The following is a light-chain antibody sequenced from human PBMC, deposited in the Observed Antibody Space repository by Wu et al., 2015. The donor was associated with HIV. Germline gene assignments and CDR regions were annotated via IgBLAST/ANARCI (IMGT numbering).Light chain of an antibody. V-gene: IGKV1-8*01. CDR1: QGISTF. CDR3: QQYSAGLT. Sequence: IQMTQSPSSLSASVGDRVTITCRASQGISTFLAWYQQKPGKAPKLLIYAASTLQSGVPSRFSGSGSGTDFTLTISCLQSEDFATYYCQQYSAGLTFGGGTKVEI. CDR2: AAS. J-gene: IGKJ4*01.